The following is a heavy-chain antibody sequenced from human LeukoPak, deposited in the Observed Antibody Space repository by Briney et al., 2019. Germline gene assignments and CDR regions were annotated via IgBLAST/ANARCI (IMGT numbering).Heavy chain of an antibody. J-gene: IGHJ4*02. V-gene: IGHV3-23*01. Sequence: GGSLRLSCAASGFTFSTYAMSWVRQAPGKGLEWVSAIPGSGIATYYADSVKGRFTISRDNSKNTLYLQMNSLRAEDTAVYYCARGRYSSSWYADYWGQGTLVTVSS. D-gene: IGHD6-13*01. CDR1: GFTFSTYA. CDR2: IPGSGIAT. CDR3: ARGRYSSSWYADY.